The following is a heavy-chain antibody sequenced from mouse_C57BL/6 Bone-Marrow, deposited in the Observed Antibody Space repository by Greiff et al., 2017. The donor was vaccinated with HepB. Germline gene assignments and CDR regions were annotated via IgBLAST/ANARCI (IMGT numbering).Heavy chain of an antibody. J-gene: IGHJ1*03. Sequence: EVKLVESGGDLVKPGGSLKLSCAASGFTFSSYGMSWVRQTPDKRLEWVATISSGGSYTYYPDSVKGRFTISRDNAKNTLYLQMSRLKSEDTAMYYCARHRDYYGSSYVDFDVWGTGTTVTVSS. D-gene: IGHD1-1*01. CDR1: GFTFSSYG. CDR2: ISSGGSYT. V-gene: IGHV5-6*02. CDR3: ARHRDYYGSSYVDFDV.